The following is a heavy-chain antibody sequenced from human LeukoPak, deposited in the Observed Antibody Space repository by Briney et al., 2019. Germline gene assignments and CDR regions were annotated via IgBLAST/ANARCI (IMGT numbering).Heavy chain of an antibody. CDR2: IYTSGST. CDR1: GGSVSNYY. CDR3: ARRDKVLDAFDI. D-gene: IGHD2-21*01. Sequence: SETLSLTCTVSGGSVSNYYWSWIRQPAGKGLEWIGRIYTSGSTNYTPSLKSRVTMSVDTSRNEFSLKVNSVTAADTAMYYCARRDKVLDAFDIWGQGTMVTVSS. J-gene: IGHJ3*02. V-gene: IGHV4-4*07.